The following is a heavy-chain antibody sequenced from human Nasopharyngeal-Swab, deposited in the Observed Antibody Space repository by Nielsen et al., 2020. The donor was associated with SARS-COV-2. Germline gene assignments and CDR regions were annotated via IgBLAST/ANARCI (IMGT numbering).Heavy chain of an antibody. V-gene: IGHV4-39*07. Sequence: SETLSLTCTASGGSISSSSYYWGWIRQPPGKGLEWIGSIYYSGSTSYNPSLKSRVTISVDTSKNQFSLKLSSVTAADTAVYYCARSSPGSPGGYYYGMDVWGQGTTVTVSS. J-gene: IGHJ6*02. CDR3: ARSSPGSPGGYYYGMDV. CDR2: IYYSGST. CDR1: GGSISSSSYY. D-gene: IGHD3-10*01.